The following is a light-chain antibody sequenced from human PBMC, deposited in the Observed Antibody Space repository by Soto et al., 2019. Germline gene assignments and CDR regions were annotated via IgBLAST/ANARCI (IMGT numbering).Light chain of an antibody. CDR2: RTS. V-gene: IGKV3-20*01. J-gene: IGKJ5*01. CDR3: QQYGSSPIT. Sequence: EIVLTQSPGTLSLPPGERGTLSCRASQSVSSNYLAWYQQKPGQAPRLLIYRTSTRPAAIPDRFSGSGSGTDFTLTISRLEPEDFAVYYCQQYGSSPITFGQGTRLEIK. CDR1: QSVSSNY.